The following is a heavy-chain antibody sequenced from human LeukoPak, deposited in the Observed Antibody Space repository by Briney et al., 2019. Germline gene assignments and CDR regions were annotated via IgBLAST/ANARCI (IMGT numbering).Heavy chain of an antibody. V-gene: IGHV3-21*01. Sequence: PGGSLRLSCAASGFTFNSYSMNWLRQAPGKGLEWVSSISSSNSYIYFADSVKGRFTISRDNAKNSLYLQMNSLRAEDTAVYYCARAYYDILTGYSPLDYWGQGTLVTVSS. CDR3: ARAYYDILTGYSPLDY. J-gene: IGHJ4*02. D-gene: IGHD3-9*01. CDR1: GFTFNSYS. CDR2: ISSSNSYI.